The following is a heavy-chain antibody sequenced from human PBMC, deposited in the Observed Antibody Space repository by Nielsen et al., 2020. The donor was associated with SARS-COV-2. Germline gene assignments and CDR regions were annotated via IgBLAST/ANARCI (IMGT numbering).Heavy chain of an antibody. J-gene: IGHJ6*02. CDR3: ARPYSSGWHYYYYGMDV. V-gene: IGHV3-30-3*01. CDR1: GFSLSSYA. CDR2: ISYDGSNK. D-gene: IGHD6-19*01. Sequence: GESLKISCVGSGFSLSSYAMHWVRQAPGKGLEWVAVISYDGSNKYYADSVKGRFTISRDNSKNTLYLQMNSLRAEDTAVYYCARPYSSGWHYYYYGMDVWGQGTTVTV.